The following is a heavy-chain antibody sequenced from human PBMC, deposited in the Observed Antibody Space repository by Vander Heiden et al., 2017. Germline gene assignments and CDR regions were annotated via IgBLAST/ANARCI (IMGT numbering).Heavy chain of an antibody. CDR3: ARVRGGLSDY. CDR1: GFTFSTYS. J-gene: IGHJ4*02. D-gene: IGHD3-16*01. V-gene: IGHV3-48*01. CDR2: ISSSSNTI. Sequence: EVQLVASGGGLVQPGGSLRPSCPPYGFTFSTYSMNWVRQATGRGLEWLSYISSSSNTIYYADSVQGRFTISRDNAKNSLYLQMNSLRAEDTAVYYCARVRGGLSDYWGQGTLVTVSS.